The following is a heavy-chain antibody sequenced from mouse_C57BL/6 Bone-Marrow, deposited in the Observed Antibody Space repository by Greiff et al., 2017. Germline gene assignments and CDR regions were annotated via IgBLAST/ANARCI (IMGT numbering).Heavy chain of an antibody. CDR1: GYAFTNYL. CDR2: INPGSGGT. D-gene: IGHD1-1*01. Sequence: QESGAELVRPGTSVKVSCKASGYAFTNYLIEWVKQRPGQGLEWIGVINPGSGGTNYNEKFKGKATLTADKSSSTAYMQLSSLTSEDSAVYFCARSYYGWFAYWGQGTLVTVSA. V-gene: IGHV1-54*01. CDR3: ARSYYGWFAY. J-gene: IGHJ3*01.